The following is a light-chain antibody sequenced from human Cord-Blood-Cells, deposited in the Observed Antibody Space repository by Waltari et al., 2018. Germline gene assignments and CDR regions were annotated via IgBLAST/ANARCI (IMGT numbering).Light chain of an antibody. J-gene: IGLJ3*02. CDR2: KDR. CDR3: QSADSSGTWV. CDR1: DLPNQS. V-gene: IGLV3-25*03. Sequence: SYELPQPPPVPAPPRQTATTTCPGDDLPNQSASWYQQKPGQAPVLGIYKDRERPSGIPERFAGSSSGTTVTLTISGVQAEDEADYYCQSADSSGTWVFGGGTKLTVL.